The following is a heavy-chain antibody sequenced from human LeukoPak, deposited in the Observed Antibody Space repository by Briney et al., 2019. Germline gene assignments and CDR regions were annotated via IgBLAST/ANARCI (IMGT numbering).Heavy chain of an antibody. V-gene: IGHV3-15*01. D-gene: IGHD5-24*01. Sequence: TGGSLRLSCAASGFTFSNAWMSWVRQAPGKGLEWVGRIKSKTDGGTTDYAAPVKGRFTISRDDSKNTLYLQMNGLKTEDTAVYYCTTEWPLGPRFDPWGQGTLVTVSS. J-gene: IGHJ5*02. CDR1: GFTFSNAW. CDR2: IKSKTDGGTT. CDR3: TTEWPLGPRFDP.